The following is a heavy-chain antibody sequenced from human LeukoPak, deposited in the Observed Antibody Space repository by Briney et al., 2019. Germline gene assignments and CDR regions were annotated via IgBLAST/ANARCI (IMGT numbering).Heavy chain of an antibody. D-gene: IGHD6-19*01. V-gene: IGHV4-34*01. CDR2: INHSGST. CDR1: GGSFSGYY. CDR3: ARGWSSSGWYDY. Sequence: PSETLSLTCAVYGGSFSGYYWSWIRQPPGKGLEWIGEINHSGSTNYNPSLKSRVTISVDTSKNQFSLKLSSVTAADTAVYYCARGWSSSGWYDYWGQGTLVTVSS. J-gene: IGHJ4*02.